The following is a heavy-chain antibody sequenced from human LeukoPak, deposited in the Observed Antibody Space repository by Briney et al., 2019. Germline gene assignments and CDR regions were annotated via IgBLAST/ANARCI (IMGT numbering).Heavy chain of an antibody. CDR2: INQDGNEK. D-gene: IGHD3-22*01. V-gene: IGHV3-7*01. CDR1: GFTFSSYW. Sequence: GGSLRLSCAASGFTFSSYWMTWVRQPPGEGLEWVANINQDGNEKHYVDSVKGRFTISRDSAKGSLYLQMNSLRAEDTAVYYCAKWGGYYDTSGYYFDSWGQGTLVTVSS. J-gene: IGHJ4*02. CDR3: AKWGGYYDTSGYYFDS.